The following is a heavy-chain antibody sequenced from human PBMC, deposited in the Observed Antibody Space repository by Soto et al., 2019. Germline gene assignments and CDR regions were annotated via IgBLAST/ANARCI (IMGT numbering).Heavy chain of an antibody. CDR3: ARDHTVSGQSTLDS. V-gene: IGHV3-74*01. CDR1: GFTLSSYW. J-gene: IGHJ4*02. Sequence: EVQLVESGGGLVQPGGSLRLSCAASGFTLSSYWMHWVRQAPGKGLVWVSRISSDGTNVLHADSVKGRFTVSRDNAKKTLYLQMDSLRTENTAVYYCARDHTVSGQSTLDSWGRGTRVAVSS. D-gene: IGHD6-19*01. CDR2: ISSDGTNV.